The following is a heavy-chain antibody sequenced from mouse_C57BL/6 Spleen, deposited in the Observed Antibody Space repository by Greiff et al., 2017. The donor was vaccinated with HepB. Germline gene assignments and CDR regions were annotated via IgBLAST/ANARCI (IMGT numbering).Heavy chain of an antibody. CDR2: INPYNGGT. CDR3: AYYYGSSYWFAY. J-gene: IGHJ3*01. Sequence: EVKLMESGPVLVKPGASVKMSCKASGYTFTDYYMNWVKQSHGKSLEWIGVINPYNGGTSYNQKFKGKATLTVDKSSSTAYMELNSLTSEDSAVYYCAYYYGSSYWFAYWGQGTLVTVSA. V-gene: IGHV1-19*01. D-gene: IGHD1-1*01. CDR1: GYTFTDYY.